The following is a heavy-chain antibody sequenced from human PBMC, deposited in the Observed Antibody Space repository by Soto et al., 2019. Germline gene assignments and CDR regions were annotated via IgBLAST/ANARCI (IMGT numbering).Heavy chain of an antibody. CDR3: ARVSGSYYYGMDV. J-gene: IGHJ6*02. Sequence: QVQLQESGPGLVKPSGTLSLTCAVSGGSISSSNWWRWVRQPPGQGLEWIGEIYHSGSTNYNPSLKRRVTISVDKSKNQFARKLSSVTAADTAVYYCARVSGSYYYGMDVWGQGTTVTVSS. CDR2: IYHSGST. CDR1: GGSISSSNW. V-gene: IGHV4-4*02. D-gene: IGHD1-26*01.